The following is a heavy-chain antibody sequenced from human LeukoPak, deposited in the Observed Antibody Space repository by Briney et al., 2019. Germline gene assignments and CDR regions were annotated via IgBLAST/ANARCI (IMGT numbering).Heavy chain of an antibody. V-gene: IGHV3-21*01. J-gene: IGHJ1*01. Sequence: GGSLRLSWAASGFTFSSYSMDWVRQAPGKWLGWVSSISSSSSYIYYADSVKGPFTISRDNAKTSLYLKMNSLRAEDTAVYYCARATDYDYVWGSYRYRLQHWGQGTLVTVSS. CDR1: GFTFSSYS. D-gene: IGHD3-16*02. CDR2: ISSSSSYI. CDR3: ARATDYDYVWGSYRYRLQH.